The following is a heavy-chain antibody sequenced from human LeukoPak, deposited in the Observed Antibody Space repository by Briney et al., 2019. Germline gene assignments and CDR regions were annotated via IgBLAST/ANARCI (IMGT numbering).Heavy chain of an antibody. V-gene: IGHV5-51*01. CDR1: GYSFTSYL. CDR3: ARRGEVVAANYGMDV. Sequence: GESLKISWKGSGYSFTSYLIGWVRQMPGKGLEWMGIIYPGDSDTRYSPSFQGQVTISADKSISTAYLQWSSLKASDTAMYYCARRGEVVAANYGMDVWGQGTTVTVSS. D-gene: IGHD2-15*01. J-gene: IGHJ6*02. CDR2: IYPGDSDT.